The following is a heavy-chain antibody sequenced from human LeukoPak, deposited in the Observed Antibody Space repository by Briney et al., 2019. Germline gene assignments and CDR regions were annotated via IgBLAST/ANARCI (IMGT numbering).Heavy chain of an antibody. CDR1: GFTFSSYG. V-gene: IGHV3-33*01. D-gene: IGHD6-13*01. J-gene: IGHJ4*02. CDR3: ARVYISSWYTFDY. CDR2: IWYDGSNK. Sequence: PGGSLRLSCAASGFTFSSYGMHWVRQAPGKGLEWVAVIWYDGSNKYYADSVKGRFTISRDNSKNTLYLQMNSLRAEDTAVYYCARVYISSWYTFDYWGQGTLVTVSS.